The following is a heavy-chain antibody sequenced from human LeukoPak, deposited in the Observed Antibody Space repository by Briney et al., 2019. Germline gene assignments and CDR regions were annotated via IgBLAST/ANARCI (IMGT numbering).Heavy chain of an antibody. J-gene: IGHJ6*02. CDR3: SRYIGIAATVYAMDF. D-gene: IGHD6-13*01. Sequence: GGSLRLSCAASGFTLSSYNINWVRQAPGKGLEWVSSITGSTTYIPYADSVRGRFTISRDNAKNSLFLQMNSLRAENTAVYSCSRYIGIAATVYAMDFWGQGTTVTVSS. V-gene: IGHV3-21*01. CDR1: GFTLSSYN. CDR2: ITGSTTYI.